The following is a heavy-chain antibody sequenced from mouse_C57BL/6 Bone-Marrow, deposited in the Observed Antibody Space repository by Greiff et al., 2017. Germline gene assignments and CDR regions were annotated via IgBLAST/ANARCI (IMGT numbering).Heavy chain of an antibody. CDR1: GFTFSSYA. CDR3: AREGPVYYDYDDWYFDV. CDR2: LSDGGSYT. V-gene: IGHV5-4*01. J-gene: IGHJ1*03. D-gene: IGHD2-4*01. Sequence: EVQLMESGGGLVKPGGSLKLSCAASGFTFSSYAMSWVRQTPEKRLEWVATLSDGGSYTYYPDNVKGRFTISRDNAKNNLYLQMSQLKSEDTAMYYCAREGPVYYDYDDWYFDVWGTGTTVTVSS.